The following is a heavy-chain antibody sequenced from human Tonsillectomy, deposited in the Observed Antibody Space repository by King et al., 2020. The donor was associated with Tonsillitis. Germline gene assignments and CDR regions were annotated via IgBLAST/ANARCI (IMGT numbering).Heavy chain of an antibody. CDR1: GFTVSSNY. CDR2: IYSGGST. Sequence: VQLVESGGGLVQPGGSLRLSCAASGFTVSSNYMSWVRQAPGKGLEWVSVIYSGGSTYYGDSVKGRFTISRHNSKNTLYLQMNSLRAEDTAVYYCARDSGGSYFRYFDLWGRGTLVTVSS. D-gene: IGHD1-26*01. J-gene: IGHJ2*01. V-gene: IGHV3-53*04. CDR3: ARDSGGSYFRYFDL.